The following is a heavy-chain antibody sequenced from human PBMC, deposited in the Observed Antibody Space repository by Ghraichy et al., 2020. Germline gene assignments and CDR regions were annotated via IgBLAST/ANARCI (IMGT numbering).Heavy chain of an antibody. V-gene: IGHV1-18*04. CDR1: GYTFTSYG. CDR2: ISAYNGNT. CDR3: ARSMTTVTSLWEHYYYYGMDV. D-gene: IGHD4-17*01. Sequence: ASVKVSCKASGYTFTSYGISWVRQAPGQGLEWMGWISAYNGNTNYAQKLQGRVTMTTDTSTSTAYMELRSLRSDDTAVYYCARSMTTVTSLWEHYYYYGMDVWGQGTTVTVSS. J-gene: IGHJ6*02.